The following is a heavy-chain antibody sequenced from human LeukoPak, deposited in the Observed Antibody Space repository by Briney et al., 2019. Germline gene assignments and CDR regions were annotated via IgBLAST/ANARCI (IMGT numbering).Heavy chain of an antibody. J-gene: IGHJ4*02. V-gene: IGHV1-2*02. Sequence: ASVKVSCKASGYTFTDYYLHWVRQAPGRGLEWVGWINPNSGGTNYAQKFQGRVTMTRDTSISTVYMELSRLRSDDTAVYYCSREDYWGQGTLVTVSS. CDR3: SREDY. CDR1: GYTFTDYY. CDR2: INPNSGGT.